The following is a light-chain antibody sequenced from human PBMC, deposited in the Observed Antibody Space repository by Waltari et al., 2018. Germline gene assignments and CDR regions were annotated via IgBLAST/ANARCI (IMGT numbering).Light chain of an antibody. Sequence: EIVMTQSPATLSVSPGERATLSCRASQTINSDLAWYQQKPGQAPRLLIDAASTSATGIPVRFSGSGSGTEVTLTISSLQSEDFAVYYWQQYNGWRTFGQGTKLEIK. CDR3: QQYNGWRT. J-gene: IGKJ2*01. CDR1: QTINSD. V-gene: IGKV3D-15*01. CDR2: AAS.